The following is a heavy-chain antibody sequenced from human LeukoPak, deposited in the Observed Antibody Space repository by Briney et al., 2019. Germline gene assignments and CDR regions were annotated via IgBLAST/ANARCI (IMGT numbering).Heavy chain of an antibody. D-gene: IGHD2-21*01. CDR2: INPNSGGT. V-gene: IGHV1-2*02. CDR3: ARADRLDGGPYLIGP. J-gene: IGHJ5*02. Sequence: ASVKVSCKTSGYSFTDYYMHWVRQAPGQGPEWMGWINPNSGGTSSAQKFQGRVTMTRDTSITTVYMEVSWLTSDDTAIYYCARADRLDGGPYLIGPWGQGTLVTVSS. CDR1: GYSFTDYY.